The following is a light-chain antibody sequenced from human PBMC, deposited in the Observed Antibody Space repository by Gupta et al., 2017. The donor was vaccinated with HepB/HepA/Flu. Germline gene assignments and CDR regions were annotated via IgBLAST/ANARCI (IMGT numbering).Light chain of an antibody. J-gene: IGLJ3*02. CDR1: SGSVSTNSS. CDR3: ALDRGNGVWV. CDR2: SKN. V-gene: IGLV8-61*01. Sequence: QPVVTQEPSFSVSPGGTVTLTCGSSSGSVSTNSSPSWYQQTPGQAPRTLIYSKNRRSAGVTGRFSGSICGNTAALTITVAPEDEESDYYCALDRGNGVWVLGGGTKLTVL.